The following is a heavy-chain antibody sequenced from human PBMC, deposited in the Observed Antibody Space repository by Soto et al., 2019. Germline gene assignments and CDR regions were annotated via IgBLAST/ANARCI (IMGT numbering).Heavy chain of an antibody. J-gene: IGHJ6*02. Sequence: QVQLVQSGAEVKKPGASVKVSCKASGYTFTSYGISWVRQVPGQGLEWMGWISAYNANTNSAQKLQGRVTMTTDTSTSTDYTELRSLRSDDTAVYYCARDGVDTATGYYYCMDVWGQGTTVTVSS. CDR1: GYTFTSYG. CDR3: ARDGVDTATGYYYCMDV. D-gene: IGHD5-18*01. V-gene: IGHV1-18*01. CDR2: ISAYNANT.